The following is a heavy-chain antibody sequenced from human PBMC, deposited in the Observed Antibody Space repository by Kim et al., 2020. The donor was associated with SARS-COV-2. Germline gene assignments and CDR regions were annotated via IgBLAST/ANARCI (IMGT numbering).Heavy chain of an antibody. D-gene: IGHD5-12*01. CDR2: VYYNGSS. CDR1: GGSIRSSTYY. J-gene: IGHJ4*02. CDR3: ARQVQEYTGFDPPPNFDY. Sequence: SETLSLTCSISGGSIRSSTYYWAWIRQPPGKGLEWVGNVYYNGSSSYGPSLKGRATISVDTSKNQFSLRLNSVTAADTAVYYCARQVQEYTGFDPPPNFDYWGQGTLVTVSS. V-gene: IGHV4-39*01.